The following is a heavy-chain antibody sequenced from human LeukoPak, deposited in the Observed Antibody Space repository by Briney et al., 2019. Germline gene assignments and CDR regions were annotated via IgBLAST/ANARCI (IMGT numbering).Heavy chain of an antibody. D-gene: IGHD6-13*01. CDR2: INTNTGNP. J-gene: IGHJ4*02. CDR1: GYTFTRNA. Sequence: ASVKVSCKASGYTFTRNAINWVRQAPGHGLEWMGYINTNTGNPTYAQAFTGRFVFSLDTSVSTAYLQINRLKAEDTAVYYCARDGSIAAGQPGGEWGQGTLVTVSS. CDR3: ARDGSIAAGQPGGE. V-gene: IGHV7-4-1*02.